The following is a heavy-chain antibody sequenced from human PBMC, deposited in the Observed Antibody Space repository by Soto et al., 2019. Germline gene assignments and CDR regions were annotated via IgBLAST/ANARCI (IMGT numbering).Heavy chain of an antibody. D-gene: IGHD3-16*01. J-gene: IGHJ4*02. V-gene: IGHV3-23*01. CDR3: ASNTRYDPPDY. Sequence: GGSLRLSCAASGFTFSSYAMSWVRQAPGKGLEWVSSISGSGGKTYYADSVKGRFTISRGNSKNTLFLQMNSLRAEDTAVYYCASNTRYDPPDYWGQGTLVTVSS. CDR2: ISGSGGKT. CDR1: GFTFSSYA.